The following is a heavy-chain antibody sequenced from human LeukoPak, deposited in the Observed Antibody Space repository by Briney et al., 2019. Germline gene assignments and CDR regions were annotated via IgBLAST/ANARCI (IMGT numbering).Heavy chain of an antibody. CDR2: SILIFGTA. V-gene: IGHV1-69*05. CDR1: GYTFTSYV. D-gene: IGHD2-2*01. J-gene: IGHJ6*03. Sequence: SGKLCCTASGYTFTSYVVRLVRQSPGQGLEWVGGSILIFGTADNAQKFQGRVRITTDESPNTAYMELSSLRCEDTAVYYCARDREDIVVVPAAKAGYSSYYMAVWGKGTTLTLPS. CDR3: ARDREDIVVVPAAKAGYSSYYMAV.